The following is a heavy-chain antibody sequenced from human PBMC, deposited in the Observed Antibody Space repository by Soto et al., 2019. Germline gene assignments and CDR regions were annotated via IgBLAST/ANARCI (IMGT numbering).Heavy chain of an antibody. CDR3: VIHSVFELDTTEDPGMGI. CDR1: GGKCANFG. Sequence: GAGGKCANFGSGWVIKMQGKGLEWMGIIYPGDSDTRYSPSFQGQVTISADKSISTAYLQWSSLKASDTAMYYCVIHSVFELDTTEDPGMGICGEGPTVTVS. V-gene: IGHV5-51*01. J-gene: IGHJ6*02. CDR2: IYPGDSDT. D-gene: IGHD5-18*01.